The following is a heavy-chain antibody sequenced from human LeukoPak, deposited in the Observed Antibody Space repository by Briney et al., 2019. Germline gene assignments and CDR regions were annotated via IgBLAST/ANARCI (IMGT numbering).Heavy chain of an antibody. J-gene: IGHJ4*02. D-gene: IGHD3-16*02. CDR3: ASLGTKSDYVWGSYRYRPFDY. CDR2: IYHSGST. CDR1: GDSISSSGYY. Sequence: SESLSLTCTVSGDSISSSGYYWGWIRQPPGKGLEWIGSIYHSGSTYYNPSLKSRVTISVDTSKNQFSLKLSSVTAADTAVYYCASLGTKSDYVWGSYRYRPFDYWGQGTLVTVSS. V-gene: IGHV4-39*07.